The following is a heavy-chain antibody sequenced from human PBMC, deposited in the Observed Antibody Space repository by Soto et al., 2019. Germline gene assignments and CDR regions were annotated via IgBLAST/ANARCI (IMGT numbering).Heavy chain of an antibody. V-gene: IGHV4-38-2*02. CDR1: GYSIGSGNY. CDR2: LYHIGST. D-gene: IGHD6-13*01. Sequence: SETLSLTCAVSGYSIGSGNYWAWIRQPPGRGLEWIGSLYHIGSTHYNTSLKSRVTISVDTSKNHFSLELSSVTDADTAVYYCARERRVVGGYSSNWYDYFDWWGQGTLVTVSS. CDR3: ARERRVVGGYSSNWYDYFDW. J-gene: IGHJ4*02.